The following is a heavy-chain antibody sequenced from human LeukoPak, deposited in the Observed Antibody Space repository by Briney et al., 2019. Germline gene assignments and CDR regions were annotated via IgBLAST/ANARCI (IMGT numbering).Heavy chain of an antibody. V-gene: IGHV1-69*01. D-gene: IGHD6-19*01. CDR1: GGTFSSYA. CDR2: IIPIFGTA. J-gene: IGHJ4*02. Sequence: SVKVSCKASGGTFSSYAISWVRQAPGQGLEWMGGIIPIFGTANYAQKFQGRVTITADESTSTAYMELRSLRSDDTAVYYCARDRGYSSGWYVSGEDYFDYWGQGTLVTVSS. CDR3: ARDRGYSSGWYVSGEDYFDY.